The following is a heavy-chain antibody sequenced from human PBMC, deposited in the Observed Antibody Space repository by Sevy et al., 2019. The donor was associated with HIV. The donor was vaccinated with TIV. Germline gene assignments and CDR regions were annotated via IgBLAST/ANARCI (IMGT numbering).Heavy chain of an antibody. CDR1: GFTFSNAW. D-gene: IGHD3-10*01. V-gene: IGHV3-15*01. CDR2: IRSNTDGGTT. Sequence: GGSLRLSCAASGFTFSNAWMSWVRQAPGKGLEWVARIRSNTDGGTTEYTPPGKGRFTISRDDSKDTLDLQMNSLRIEDTAVYYCTTVGVWGQGTMVTVSS. J-gene: IGHJ4*02. CDR3: TTVGV.